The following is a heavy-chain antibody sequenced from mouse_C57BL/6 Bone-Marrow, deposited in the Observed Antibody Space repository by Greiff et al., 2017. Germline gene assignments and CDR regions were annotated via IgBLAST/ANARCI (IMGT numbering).Heavy chain of an antibody. V-gene: IGHV5-4*03. CDR2: ISDGGSYT. J-gene: IGHJ2*01. Sequence: EVMLVESGGGLVKPGGSLKLSCAASGFTFSRYAMSWVRQTPEKRLEWVATISDGGSYTYYPDNVKGRFTISRDNAKNNLYLQMSHLKSEDTAMYYCARAAVVPFDYWGQGTTLTVSS. D-gene: IGHD1-1*01. CDR1: GFTFSRYA. CDR3: ARAAVVPFDY.